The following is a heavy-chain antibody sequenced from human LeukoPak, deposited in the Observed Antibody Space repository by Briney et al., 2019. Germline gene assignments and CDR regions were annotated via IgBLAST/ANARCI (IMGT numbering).Heavy chain of an antibody. CDR3: VRDQDGGFDS. CDR2: INSDASTI. CDR1: GFTFGSYW. V-gene: IGHV3-74*01. Sequence: GGSLRLSCAASGFTFGSYWMHWVRHAPGKGPVWVSHINSDASTIDYADPVKGRFTISRDNAKNTLYLQMNSLRAEDTAVYYCVRDQDGGFDSWGQGTLVTVSS. J-gene: IGHJ4*02.